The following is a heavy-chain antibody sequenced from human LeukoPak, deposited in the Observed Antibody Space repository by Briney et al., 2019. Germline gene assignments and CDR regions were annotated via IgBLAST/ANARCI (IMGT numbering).Heavy chain of an antibody. Sequence: SVKVSCKASGGTFSSYAISWVRQAPGQGLEWMGGIIPIFGTANYAQKFQGRVTITTDESTSTAYMELSSLRSEDTAVYYCARETMRYCSSTSCYKGEFDYWGQGTLVTVSS. CDR2: IIPIFGTA. J-gene: IGHJ4*02. D-gene: IGHD2-2*02. CDR1: GGTFSSYA. V-gene: IGHV1-69*05. CDR3: ARETMRYCSSTSCYKGEFDY.